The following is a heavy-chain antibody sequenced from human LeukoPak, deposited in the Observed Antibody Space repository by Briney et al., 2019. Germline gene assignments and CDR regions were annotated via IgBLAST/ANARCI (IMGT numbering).Heavy chain of an antibody. V-gene: IGHV3-9*01. D-gene: IGHD1-26*01. Sequence: HAGGSLRLSCAASGFTFDDHAMRWVRQAPGKGLEWVSGITWNSGSLVYADSVKGRFTISRDNAKNSLYLQMNSLRDEDTALYYCARIQLLHDSFDHWGQGTLVTVSS. J-gene: IGHJ4*02. CDR2: ITWNSGSL. CDR3: ARIQLLHDSFDH. CDR1: GFTFDDHA.